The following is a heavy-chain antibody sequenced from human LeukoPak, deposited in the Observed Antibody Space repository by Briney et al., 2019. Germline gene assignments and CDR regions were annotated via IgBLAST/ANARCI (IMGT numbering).Heavy chain of an antibody. D-gene: IGHD6-6*01. V-gene: IGHV4-59*08. Sequence: PSETLSLTCTVSGGSISSYYWSWIRQPPGKGLEWIGYICYSGSTNYNPSLKSRVTISVDTSKNQFSLKLSSVTAADTAVYYCARSPPQYSSSWYYYYYGMDVWGQGTTVTVSS. J-gene: IGHJ6*02. CDR3: ARSPPQYSSSWYYYYYGMDV. CDR1: GGSISSYY. CDR2: ICYSGST.